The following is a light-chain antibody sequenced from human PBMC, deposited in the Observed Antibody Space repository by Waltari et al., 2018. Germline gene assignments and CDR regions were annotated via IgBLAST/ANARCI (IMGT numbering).Light chain of an antibody. CDR3: MQGTHWPLT. V-gene: IGKV2-30*02. J-gene: IGKJ4*01. CDR2: KVS. Sequence: VVMTQSPLSLPVTLGPPASIPCKSSQSLVHSDGTTYLAWFQQRPGQSPRRLIYKVSNRESGVPDRISASGSGTDFTLKISRVEAEDVGVYYCMQGTHWPLTFGGGTKVEIK. CDR1: QSLVHSDGTTY.